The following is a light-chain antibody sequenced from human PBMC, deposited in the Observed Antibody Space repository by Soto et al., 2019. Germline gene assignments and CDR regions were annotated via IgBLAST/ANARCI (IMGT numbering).Light chain of an antibody. V-gene: IGLV2-8*01. CDR2: EVS. J-gene: IGLJ2*01. Sequence: QSALTQPPSASGSPGQSVTISCTGTSSDVGAYNYVSWYQQHPGKAPKLMIYEVSQRPSGVPDRFSGSKSGYTASLTVSGLQAADEADYYCSSYAGSNNLVFGGGTKLTVL. CDR1: SSDVGAYNY. CDR3: SSYAGSNNLV.